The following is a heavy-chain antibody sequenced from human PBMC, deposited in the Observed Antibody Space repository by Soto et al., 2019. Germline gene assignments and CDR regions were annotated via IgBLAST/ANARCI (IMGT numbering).Heavy chain of an antibody. J-gene: IGHJ6*02. CDR2: IYPGDSDT. Sequence: GESLKISCKGSGYSFTSYWIGWVRQMPGKGLEWMGIIYPGDSDTRYSPSFQGQVTISADKSISTAYLQWSSLKASDTAMYYCARDGGYSSSWTPWVYYYYYGMDVWGQGTTVTVSS. V-gene: IGHV5-51*01. D-gene: IGHD6-13*01. CDR3: ARDGGYSSSWTPWVYYYYYGMDV. CDR1: GYSFTSYW.